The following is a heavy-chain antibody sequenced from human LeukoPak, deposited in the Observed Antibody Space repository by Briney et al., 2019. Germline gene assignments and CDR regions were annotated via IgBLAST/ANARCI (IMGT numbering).Heavy chain of an antibody. V-gene: IGHV1-69*01. J-gene: IGHJ4*02. D-gene: IGHD2-15*01. CDR1: GGTFSSYA. Sequence: PAASVKVSCKASGGTFSSYAISWVRQAPGQGLEWMGGIIPIFGTANYAQKFQGRVTITADESTSTAYMELSSLRSEDTAVYYCARGGGYCSGGSCYSYFDYWGQGTLVTVSS. CDR3: ARGGGYCSGGSCYSYFDY. CDR2: IIPIFGTA.